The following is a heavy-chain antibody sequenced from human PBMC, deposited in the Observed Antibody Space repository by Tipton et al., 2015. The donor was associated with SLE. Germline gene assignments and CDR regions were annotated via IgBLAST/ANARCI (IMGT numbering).Heavy chain of an antibody. CDR2: IHYSGNT. Sequence: TLSLTCTVPGGSISSSAYYWGWIRQPPGKGLEWIGNIHYSGNTYCNPSLKSRVTIPLDTSKNQFSLKLSSVTAADTAVFYCARVTGHSSGWYGWVDYWGQGTLVTVSS. V-gene: IGHV4-39*07. CDR1: GGSISSSAYY. D-gene: IGHD6-19*01. J-gene: IGHJ4*02. CDR3: ARVTGHSSGWYGWVDY.